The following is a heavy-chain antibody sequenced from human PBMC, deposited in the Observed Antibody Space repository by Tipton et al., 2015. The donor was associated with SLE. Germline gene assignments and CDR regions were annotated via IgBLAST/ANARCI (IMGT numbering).Heavy chain of an antibody. V-gene: IGHV4-39*07. CDR2: KFYSGSA. J-gene: IGHJ3*01. CDR3: ARDTDRGSSAYAGAFDF. D-gene: IGHD3-22*01. CDR1: GGSISSSSYY. Sequence: TLSLTCTVSGGSISSSSYYWAWIRQPPGKGLEWIGRKFYSGSAFYNPSLKSRVTISVDTSKNQLSLTLSSVTAADTAAYYCARDTDRGSSAYAGAFDFWGQGTVVTVSS.